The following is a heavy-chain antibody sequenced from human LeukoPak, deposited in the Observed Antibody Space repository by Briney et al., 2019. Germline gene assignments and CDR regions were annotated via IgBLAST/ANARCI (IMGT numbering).Heavy chain of an antibody. D-gene: IGHD2-15*01. Sequence: SETLSLTCTVSGGSITNYYGGWIRQTPGEGLELIGYIYYSGTTNYNPSLKSRVSISVDTSKKQFSLRLTSVTAADTAVYYCARSPGGGFDIWGQGTMVTVSS. CDR2: IYYSGTT. V-gene: IGHV4-59*12. CDR3: ARSPGGGFDI. J-gene: IGHJ3*02. CDR1: GGSITNYY.